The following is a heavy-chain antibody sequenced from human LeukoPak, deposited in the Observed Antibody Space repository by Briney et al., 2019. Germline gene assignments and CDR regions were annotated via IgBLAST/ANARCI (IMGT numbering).Heavy chain of an antibody. CDR3: AKGETGDLDY. CDR1: GFTFSSYA. V-gene: IGHV3-23*01. Sequence: PGGTLRLSCAASGFTFSSYAMSWVRQAPGKGLEWVSAISGSGGSAYYADSVKGRFTISRDNSKNTLYLQMNSLRAEDTAVYYCAKGETGDLDYWGQGTLVTVSS. J-gene: IGHJ4*02. D-gene: IGHD7-27*01. CDR2: ISGSGGSA.